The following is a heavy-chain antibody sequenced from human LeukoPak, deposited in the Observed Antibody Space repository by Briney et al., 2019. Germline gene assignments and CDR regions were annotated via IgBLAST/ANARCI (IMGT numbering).Heavy chain of an antibody. J-gene: IGHJ6*03. D-gene: IGHD5/OR15-5a*01. CDR2: IIPIFGTA. CDR1: VGTFSSYA. Sequence: GSSVKVSCKASVGTFSSYAITWVRQAPGQGLEWMGRIIPIFGTANYAQKFQGRVTITTDESTSTAYMELSSLRSEDTAVYYCARAAVLYDGYMDVWGKGTTVTGSS. V-gene: IGHV1-69*05. CDR3: ARAAVLYDGYMDV.